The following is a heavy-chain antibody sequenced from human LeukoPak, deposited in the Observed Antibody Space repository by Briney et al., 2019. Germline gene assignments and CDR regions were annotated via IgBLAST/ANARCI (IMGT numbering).Heavy chain of an antibody. J-gene: IGHJ4*02. CDR2: LYSGGAT. Sequence: PGGSLRLSCAASGFTVSSSYMSWVRQPAGKGLEWVSVLYSGGATFYADSVKGRFTISRDTSKNTLYLQMNDLRAADTAVYYCTKLKGWYGEGFFDYWGQGTLVTVSS. V-gene: IGHV3-53*01. CDR1: GFTVSSSY. D-gene: IGHD6-19*01. CDR3: TKLKGWYGEGFFDY.